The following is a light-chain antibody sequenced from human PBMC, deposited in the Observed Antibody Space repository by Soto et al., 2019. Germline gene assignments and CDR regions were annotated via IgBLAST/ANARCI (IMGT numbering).Light chain of an antibody. J-gene: IGKJ3*01. CDR1: QSVSSDY. CDR2: GAS. V-gene: IGKV3-20*01. CDR3: QQYGSSPPT. Sequence: ETVLTQSPGTLSLSPGERATLSCRASQSVSSDYLAWYQQKPGQAPRLLIYGASNRATGIPDRFSSSGSTTDFTLTISRLEPEDFAVYYCQQYGSSPPTFGPGTKVDIK.